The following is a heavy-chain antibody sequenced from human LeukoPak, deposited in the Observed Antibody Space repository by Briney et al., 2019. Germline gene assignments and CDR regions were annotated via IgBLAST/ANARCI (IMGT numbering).Heavy chain of an antibody. CDR1: GGTFSSYA. CDR3: ARDRTSIPNWFDP. V-gene: IGHV1-69*01. CDR2: IIPIFGTA. Sequence: SVKVSCKASGGTFSSYAISWVRQAPGQGLEWMGGIIPIFGTANYAQKFQGRVTITADESTSTAYMELRSLRSDDTAVYYCARDRTSIPNWFDPWGQGTLVTVSS. J-gene: IGHJ5*02. D-gene: IGHD2-2*01.